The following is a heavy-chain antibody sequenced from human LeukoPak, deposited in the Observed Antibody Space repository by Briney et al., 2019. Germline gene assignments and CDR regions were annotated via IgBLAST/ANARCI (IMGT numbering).Heavy chain of an antibody. CDR3: ARDLGGVVPTAMYTDY. D-gene: IGHD2-2*01. CDR1: GYTLTSYG. CDR2: ISGYNGNT. V-gene: IGHV1-18*01. Sequence: ASVKVSCKASGYTLTSYGVSWVRQAPGQGLEWMGWISGYNGNTNYAQKLQGRVTMTTDTSTSTAYMELRSLRSDDTAVYYCARDLGGVVPTAMYTDYWGQGTLVTVSS. J-gene: IGHJ4*02.